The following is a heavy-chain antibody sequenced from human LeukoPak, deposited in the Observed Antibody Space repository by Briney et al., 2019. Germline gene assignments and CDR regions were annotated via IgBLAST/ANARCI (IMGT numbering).Heavy chain of an antibody. CDR3: ARHRRTDDYYYGSGGPDY. CDR2: IYYTGST. D-gene: IGHD3-22*01. Sequence: SETLSLTCTVSGGSISDSTHYWGWIRQPPGKGLEWIGSIYYTGSTYYNPSLKSRVTMSVDTSKNQFSLSLSSVTAADAAVYYCARHRRTDDYYYGSGGPDYWGQGTLVTVSS. V-gene: IGHV4-39*01. CDR1: GGSISDSTHY. J-gene: IGHJ4*02.